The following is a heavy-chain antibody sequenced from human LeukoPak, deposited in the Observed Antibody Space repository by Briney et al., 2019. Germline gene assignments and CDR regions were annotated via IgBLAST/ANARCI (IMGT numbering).Heavy chain of an antibody. J-gene: IGHJ4*02. D-gene: IGHD2-21*02. CDR3: ASQGSYCGGDCPLDY. CDR1: GGSVSSGSYY. CDR2: IYYSGST. Sequence: SETLSLTCTVSGGSVSSGSYYWSWIRQPPGKGLEWIGYIYYSGSTYYNPSLKSRVTISVDTSKNQFSLKLSSVTAADTAVYYCASQGSYCGGDCPLDYWGQGTLVTVSS. V-gene: IGHV4-30-4*08.